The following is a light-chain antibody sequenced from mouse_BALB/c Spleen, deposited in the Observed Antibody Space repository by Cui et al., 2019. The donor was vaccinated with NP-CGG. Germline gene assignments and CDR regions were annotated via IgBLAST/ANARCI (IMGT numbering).Light chain of an antibody. J-gene: IGLJ1*01. CDR2: GTN. V-gene: IGLV1*01. CDR3: ALWYSNHWV. Sequence: QSVVTQESPLTTSPGETVTLICRSSTGAVTTSNYANWVQEKPDHLFTGLIGGTNNRAPGVPARFSGSLIGDKAALTITGAQTEDEAIYFCALWYSNHWVFGGGTRLTVL. CDR1: TGAVTTSNY.